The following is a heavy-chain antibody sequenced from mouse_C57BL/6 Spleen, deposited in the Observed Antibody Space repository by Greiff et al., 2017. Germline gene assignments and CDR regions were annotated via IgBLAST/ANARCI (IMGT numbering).Heavy chain of an antibody. J-gene: IGHJ2*01. D-gene: IGHD2-1*01. CDR3: ARDLSTVDY. CDR2: IDPSDSYT. CDR1: GYTFTSYW. Sequence: QVQLQQPGAELVMPGASVKLSCKASGYTFTSYWMHWVKQRPGQGLEWIGEIDPSDSYTNYHQKFKGQSTLTVDKSSSTAYMQLSSLTSEDSAVYYCARDLSTVDYWGQGTTLTVSS. V-gene: IGHV1-69*01.